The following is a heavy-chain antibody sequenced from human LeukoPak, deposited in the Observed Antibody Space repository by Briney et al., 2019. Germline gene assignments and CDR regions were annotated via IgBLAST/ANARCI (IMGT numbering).Heavy chain of an antibody. CDR3: ARVLSGYYFDY. CDR1: GYTFTSYA. Sequence: PGASVKVSCKASGYTFTSYAMHWVRQAPGQRLEWMGWINAGNGNTKYSQKFQGRVTITRDTSASTACMELSSLRSEDTAVYYCARVLSGYYFDYWGQGTLVTVSS. J-gene: IGHJ4*02. D-gene: IGHD6-25*01. CDR2: INAGNGNT. V-gene: IGHV1-3*01.